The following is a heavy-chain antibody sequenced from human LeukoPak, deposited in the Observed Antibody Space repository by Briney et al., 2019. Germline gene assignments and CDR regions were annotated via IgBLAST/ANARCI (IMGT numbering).Heavy chain of an antibody. CDR1: GFTFSGYG. V-gene: IGHV3-30*18. D-gene: IGHD5-12*01. CDR2: ISYDGHNE. Sequence: GGSLKLSCAASGFTFSGYGMHWVRQAPGKGLEWVAVISYDGHNEYYADSVKGRFTISRDNSKNTVLLQMNSLRVEDTAVYYCAKGIGYGGMDVWGQGTTLIVSS. J-gene: IGHJ6*02. CDR3: AKGIGYGGMDV.